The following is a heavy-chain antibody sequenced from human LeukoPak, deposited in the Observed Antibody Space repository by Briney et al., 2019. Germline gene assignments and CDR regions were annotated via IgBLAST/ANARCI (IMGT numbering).Heavy chain of an antibody. J-gene: IGHJ4*02. CDR2: INHSGST. V-gene: IGHV4-34*01. CDR1: GGSFSGYY. Sequence: KPSETLSLTCAVYGGSFSGYYWSWIRQPPGKGLEWIGEINHSGSTNYNPSLKSRVTISVDTSKNQFSLKLSSVTAADTAVYYCARENPSITMLRGVIIDWGQGTLVTVSS. D-gene: IGHD3-10*01. CDR3: ARENPSITMLRGVIID.